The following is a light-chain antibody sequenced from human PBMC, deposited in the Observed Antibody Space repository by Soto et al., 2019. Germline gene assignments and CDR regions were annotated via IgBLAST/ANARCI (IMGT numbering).Light chain of an antibody. CDR1: NIGSKG. V-gene: IGLV3-21*04. CDR2: SDT. J-gene: IGLJ2*01. Sequence: SYELTQPPSVSVAPGKTASISCGGNNIGSKGVHGYQQKPSQAPVLVIYSDTDMPPVIPERFSGSNSANLATLTISRVEAGDEADYYCQVWDSGSAHVVFGGGTKLTVL. CDR3: QVWDSGSAHVV.